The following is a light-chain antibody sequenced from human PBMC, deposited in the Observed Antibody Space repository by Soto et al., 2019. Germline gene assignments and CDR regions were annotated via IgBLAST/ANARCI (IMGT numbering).Light chain of an antibody. V-gene: IGKV3-20*01. J-gene: IGKJ2*01. CDR2: GAS. CDR3: QQYGSSPTYT. CDR1: QSVSSSY. Sequence: EIVLTQSPGTLSLSPGERATLSCRASQSVSSSYLAWYQQKPGQAPRLLIYGASSRATGIPDRFSGSGSGRYFTITISRLEPEDFAVYYCQQYGSSPTYTFGQGTKLEIK.